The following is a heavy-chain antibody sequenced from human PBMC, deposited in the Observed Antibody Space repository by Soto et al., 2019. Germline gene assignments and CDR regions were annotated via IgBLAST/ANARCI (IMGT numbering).Heavy chain of an antibody. J-gene: IGHJ4*02. D-gene: IGHD3-3*01. V-gene: IGHV1-18*01. Sequence: QVQLVQSGVEVKKPGASVKVSCKASGYTFTNYGITWVRQAPGQGLEWLGWISAYNGNTNYAQKFQGRVTMTTDTSTSKAYMDLMSLRSDDTAVYYCARGGRFAVADTDYWGQGTLLTVSS. CDR1: GYTFTNYG. CDR3: ARGGRFAVADTDY. CDR2: ISAYNGNT.